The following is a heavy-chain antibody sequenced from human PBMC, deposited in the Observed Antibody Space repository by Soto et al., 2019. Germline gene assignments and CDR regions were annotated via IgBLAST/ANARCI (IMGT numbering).Heavy chain of an antibody. CDR2: INHRGST. CDR1: GGCFSGFY. Sequence: LSLTCAVYGGCFSGFYWSWIRQAPGKGLEWIGEINHRGSTNCNPSLKSRVTISVDTSKNQFSLKLSSVTAADTAVYYFARGAYGSGRDCYGAFAYWGQGALVPVSP. J-gene: IGHJ4*02. D-gene: IGHD2-21*02. V-gene: IGHV4-34*01. CDR3: ARGAYGSGRDCYGAFAY.